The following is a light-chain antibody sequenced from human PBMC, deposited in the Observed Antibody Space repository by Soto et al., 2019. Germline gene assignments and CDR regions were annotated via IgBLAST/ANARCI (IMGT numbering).Light chain of an antibody. J-gene: IGKJ5*01. V-gene: IGKV3-15*01. CDR1: QSVSIN. CDR2: GAS. CDR3: QQYNNWPPIT. Sequence: IVLTQCQITLCVAPGVGATLSCRASQSVSINLAWYPQKPGQAPRLLIYGASTRATGIPARFSGSGSGTEFTLTISSLQSEDFAVYYCQQYNNWPPITFGQGTRLEI.